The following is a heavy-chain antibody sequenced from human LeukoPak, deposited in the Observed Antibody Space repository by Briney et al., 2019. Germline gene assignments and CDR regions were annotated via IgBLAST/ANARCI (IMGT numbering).Heavy chain of an antibody. CDR3: TSCYYDSSGYNDY. J-gene: IGHJ4*02. CDR2: IRSKAYGGTT. V-gene: IGHV3-49*04. Sequence: GGSLRLSCTASGFTFGDYAMSWVRQAPGKGLEWVGFIRSKAYGGTTEYAASVKGRFTISRDDSKSIAYLQMNSLKTEDTAVYYCTSCYYDSSGYNDYWGQGTLVTVSS. D-gene: IGHD3-22*01. CDR1: GFTFGDYA.